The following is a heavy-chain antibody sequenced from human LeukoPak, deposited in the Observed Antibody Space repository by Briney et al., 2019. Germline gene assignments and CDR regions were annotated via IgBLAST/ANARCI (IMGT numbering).Heavy chain of an antibody. CDR3: ARSTRLRLRDFDY. V-gene: IGHV4-34*01. D-gene: IGHD5-12*01. J-gene: IGHJ4*02. CDR2: INHSGST. CDR1: GGSFSGYY. Sequence: SETLSLTCAVYGGSFSGYYWSWIRQPPGKGLEWIGEINHSGSTNYNPSLKSRVTISVDTSKNQFSLKLSSVTAADTAVYYCARSTRLRLRDFDYWGQGTLVTVSS.